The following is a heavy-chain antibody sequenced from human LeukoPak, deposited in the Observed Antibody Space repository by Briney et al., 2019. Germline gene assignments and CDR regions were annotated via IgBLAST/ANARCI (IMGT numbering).Heavy chain of an antibody. Sequence: GGSLRLSCAASGFTFSDYYMSWIRQAPGKGLEWVSYISSSGSTIYYADSVKGRFTISRDNAKNSLYLQMNSLRAEDTAVYYCARVFSGSYSLDYFDYWGQGTLVTVSS. CDR2: ISSSGSTI. V-gene: IGHV3-11*01. CDR1: GFTFSDYY. CDR3: ARVFSGSYSLDYFDY. D-gene: IGHD1-26*01. J-gene: IGHJ4*02.